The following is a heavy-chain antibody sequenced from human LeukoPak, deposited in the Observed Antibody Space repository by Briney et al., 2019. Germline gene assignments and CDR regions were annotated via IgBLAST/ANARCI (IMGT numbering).Heavy chain of an antibody. D-gene: IGHD6-19*01. Sequence: PGGSLRLSCAASGFTFSSYAMHWVRQAPGKGLEGVAVISYDGSNKYYADSVKGRFTISRDNSKNTLYLQMNSLRAEDTAVYYCAKVYSAGWYPGYFDYWGQGTLVTVSS. J-gene: IGHJ4*02. V-gene: IGHV3-30*04. CDR2: ISYDGSNK. CDR1: GFTFSSYA. CDR3: AKVYSAGWYPGYFDY.